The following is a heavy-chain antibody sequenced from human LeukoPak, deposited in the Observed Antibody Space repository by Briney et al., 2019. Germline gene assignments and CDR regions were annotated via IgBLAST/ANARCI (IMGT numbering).Heavy chain of an antibody. CDR3: ARQTGSGLFILP. CDR1: GVSISSSNSY. V-gene: IGHV4-39*01. J-gene: IGHJ4*02. Sequence: SETLSLTCTVSGVSISSSNSYWCWIRQPPGKVLEWIGSIYYSGNTYYNASLKSQVSISIDTSKNQFSLRLTSVTAADTAVYYCARQTGSGLFILPGGQGTLVTVSS. D-gene: IGHD3/OR15-3a*01. CDR2: IYYSGNT.